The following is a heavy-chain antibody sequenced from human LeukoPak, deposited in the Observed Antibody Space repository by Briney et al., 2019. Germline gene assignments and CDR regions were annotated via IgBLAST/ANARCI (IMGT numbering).Heavy chain of an antibody. D-gene: IGHD1-26*01. V-gene: IGHV3-23*01. Sequence: GGSLRLSCAASGFTFSTYAMSWVRQAPGKGLEWVSAISGSGGSTFYADSVKGRFTISSDNSKNTLYLQMNSLRAEDTAVYYCANVLVGATTVSDYWGQGTLVTVSS. CDR3: ANVLVGATTVSDY. CDR2: ISGSGGST. CDR1: GFTFSTYA. J-gene: IGHJ4*02.